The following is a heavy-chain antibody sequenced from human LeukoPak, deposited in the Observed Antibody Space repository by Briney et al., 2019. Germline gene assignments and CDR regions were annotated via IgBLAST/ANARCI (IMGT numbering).Heavy chain of an antibody. Sequence: GRSLRLSCAASGFTFDDYAMHWVRQAPGKGLEWVSGISWNSGSLGYADSVKGRFTISRDNAKNSLYLQMNSLRAEDTALYYCAKGSVAGTYFDYWGQGTLVTVSS. CDR1: GFTFDDYA. D-gene: IGHD6-19*01. J-gene: IGHJ4*02. CDR2: ISWNSGSL. CDR3: AKGSVAGTYFDY. V-gene: IGHV3-9*01.